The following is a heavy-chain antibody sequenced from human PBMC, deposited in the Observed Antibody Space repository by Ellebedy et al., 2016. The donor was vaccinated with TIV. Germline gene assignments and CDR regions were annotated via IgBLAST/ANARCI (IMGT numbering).Heavy chain of an antibody. J-gene: IGHJ4*02. V-gene: IGHV1-69*04. CDR3: ARDILTGYFFDL. Sequence: AASVKVSCKASGGTFSNYAFSWVRQAPGQGLEWMGRIVPILDLADYAKKFQGRVAITADKSTSTASMELSSLRSEDTAVYYCARDILTGYFFDLWGQGTLVTVSS. D-gene: IGHD3-9*01. CDR1: GGTFSNYA. CDR2: IVPILDLA.